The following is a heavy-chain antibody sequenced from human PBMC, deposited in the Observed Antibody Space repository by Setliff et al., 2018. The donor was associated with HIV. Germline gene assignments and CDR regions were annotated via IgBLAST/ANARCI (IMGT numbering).Heavy chain of an antibody. J-gene: IGHJ6*03. CDR1: GFTFNTSA. CDR3: ATRPGVDSSGYYDYYYMDV. Sequence: SVKVSCKASGFTFNTSAIQWVRQARGRRLEWIGWIVVGSGNTNYAQKFQERVTITRDMSTSTSYMELTNLRSEDTAVYYCATRPGVDSSGYYDYYYMDVWAKGTTVTVSS. D-gene: IGHD3-22*01. CDR2: IVVGSGNT. V-gene: IGHV1-58*02.